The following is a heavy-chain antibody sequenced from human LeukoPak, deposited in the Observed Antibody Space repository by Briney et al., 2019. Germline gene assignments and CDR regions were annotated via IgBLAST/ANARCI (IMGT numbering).Heavy chain of an antibody. D-gene: IGHD6-25*01. CDR3: ATLAALAAWFDP. CDR1: GYTFTNYW. CDR2: IYPGDSDT. Sequence: GESLKISCKGSGYTFTNYWIAWVRQMPGKGLEYMGIIYPGDSDTRYSPSFQGQVTISADKSISTAYLQWSSLKASDTAMYYCATLAALAAWFDPWGQGTLVTVSS. V-gene: IGHV5-51*01. J-gene: IGHJ5*02.